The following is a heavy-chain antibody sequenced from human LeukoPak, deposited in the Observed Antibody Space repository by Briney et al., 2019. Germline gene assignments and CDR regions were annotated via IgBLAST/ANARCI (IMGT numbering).Heavy chain of an antibody. CDR1: GDTLRDLS. D-gene: IGHD3-10*01. J-gene: IGHJ4*02. V-gene: IGHV1-24*01. Sequence: GASVKVSCKAFGDTLRDLSIHWVRQDPGKGLEWMEGYDPEDDERIYSEKFLGRVTLTEDTSTDTAYMELTSLRSDDTAVYYCSTETAGNYWGEGTLVTVSS. CDR2: YDPEDDER. CDR3: STETAGNY.